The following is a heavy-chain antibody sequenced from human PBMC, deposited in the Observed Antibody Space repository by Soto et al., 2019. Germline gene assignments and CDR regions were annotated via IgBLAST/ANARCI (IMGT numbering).Heavy chain of an antibody. V-gene: IGHV3-23*01. Sequence: EVQLLESGGGLVQPGGSLRLSCAASGFASSDYAMSWVSQAPGKGLEWVSGISGSGVTTNYPDSVKGRFTISRDNSKNTLYLQMSNLRAEDTAVYFCARGRSSGWYRWLDPWGQGTLVTVSS. CDR2: ISGSGVTT. CDR1: GFASSDYA. J-gene: IGHJ5*02. CDR3: ARGRSSGWYRWLDP. D-gene: IGHD6-19*01.